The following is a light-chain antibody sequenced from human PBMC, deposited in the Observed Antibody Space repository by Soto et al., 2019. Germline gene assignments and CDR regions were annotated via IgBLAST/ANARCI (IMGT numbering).Light chain of an antibody. J-gene: IGKJ1*01. V-gene: IGKV1-39*01. CDR2: AAS. CDR3: QQSYRTLWT. CDR1: QSISSY. Sequence: DIQMTQSPSSLSASVGDRVTITCRASQSISSYLNWYQQKPGKAPKLLIYAASSLQSGVPSRCSGSGSGTDFTLTISSLQPEDFVTYYCQQSYRTLWTFGQGTKVEIK.